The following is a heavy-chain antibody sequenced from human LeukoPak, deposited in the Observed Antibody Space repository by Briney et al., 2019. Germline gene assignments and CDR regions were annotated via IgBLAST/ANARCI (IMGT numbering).Heavy chain of an antibody. J-gene: IGHJ5*02. D-gene: IGHD3-22*01. CDR3: ARDQGPYYYDSSGSGFDP. CDR1: GYTFTSYA. V-gene: IGHV1-3*01. Sequence: ASVKVSCKASGYTFTSYAMHWVRQAPGQRLEWMGWINAGNGNTNYAQKLQGGVTMTTDTSTSTAYMELRSLRSDDTAVYYCARDQGPYYYDSSGSGFDPWGQGTLVTVSS. CDR2: INAGNGNT.